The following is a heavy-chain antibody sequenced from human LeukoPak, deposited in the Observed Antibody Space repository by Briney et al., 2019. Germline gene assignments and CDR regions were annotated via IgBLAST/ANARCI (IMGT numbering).Heavy chain of an antibody. V-gene: IGHV3-11*06. D-gene: IGHD6-19*01. Sequence: GGSLRLSGAASGFTFSDYYMSWIRQAPGTGLEWVSYISSSSYTNYADSVKGRFTISRDNAKNSLYLQMNSLRAEDTAVYYCARVIAVAGAFDYWGQGTLVTVSS. J-gene: IGHJ4*02. CDR3: ARVIAVAGAFDY. CDR1: GFTFSDYY. CDR2: ISSSSYT.